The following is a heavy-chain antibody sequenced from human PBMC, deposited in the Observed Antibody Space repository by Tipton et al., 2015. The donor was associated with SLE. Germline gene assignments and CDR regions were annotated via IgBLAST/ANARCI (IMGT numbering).Heavy chain of an antibody. V-gene: IGHV4-34*01. CDR1: GGSFSGYY. CDR2: INHSGST. CDR3: ARVHDYGGYFEY. D-gene: IGHD4-23*01. Sequence: TLSLTCAVYGGSFSGYYWSWIRQPPGKGLEWIGEINHSGSTNYNPSLKSRVTISVDTSKNQFSLKLSSVTAADTAVYYCARVHDYGGYFEYWGQGTLVTVSS. J-gene: IGHJ4*02.